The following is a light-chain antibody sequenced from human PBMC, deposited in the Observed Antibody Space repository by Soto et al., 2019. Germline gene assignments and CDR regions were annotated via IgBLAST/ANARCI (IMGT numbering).Light chain of an antibody. V-gene: IGKV1-9*01. CDR1: QGLSSG. Sequence: DIQLTQSPSFLSASVGDRVTITCRASQGLSSGLALYQQRPGKAPKLLIYAAATLQSGVPSRFSGSGSGTEFTLTISSLQPDDFATYYCQQRNSYPITFGQGTRLEIK. CDR3: QQRNSYPIT. CDR2: AAA. J-gene: IGKJ5*01.